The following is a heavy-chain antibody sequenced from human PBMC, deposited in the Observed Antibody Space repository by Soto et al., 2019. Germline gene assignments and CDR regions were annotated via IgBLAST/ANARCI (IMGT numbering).Heavy chain of an antibody. CDR3: AHRREDRSNWFGGHFDF. J-gene: IGHJ4*02. CDR2: IYWDDDK. V-gene: IGHV2-5*02. CDR1: GFSLTTNGVC. D-gene: IGHD3-10*01. Sequence: SCPTLVNPTQTLTLTCTFSGFSLTTNGVCVGWIRQTPGKALEWLALIYWDDDKRYSPSLKSRLTITKDTSKNQVVLTMTNMDPVDTATYYCAHRREDRSNWFGGHFDFWGQGTLVTFSS.